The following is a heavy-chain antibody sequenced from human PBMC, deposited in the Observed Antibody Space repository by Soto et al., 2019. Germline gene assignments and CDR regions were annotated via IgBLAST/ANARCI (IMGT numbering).Heavy chain of an antibody. CDR3: ARDPVVATIFYWFDP. CDR1: GGTFSSYT. CDR2: IISILGIA. J-gene: IGHJ5*02. D-gene: IGHD5-12*01. V-gene: IGHV1-69*08. Sequence: QVQLVQSGAEVKKPGSSVKVSCKASGGTFSSYTISWVRQSPGQGLEWMGRIISILGIANYAQKFQGRVTITADKSTSTAYTELSSLRSEDTAVYYCARDPVVATIFYWFDPWGQGSLVTVSS.